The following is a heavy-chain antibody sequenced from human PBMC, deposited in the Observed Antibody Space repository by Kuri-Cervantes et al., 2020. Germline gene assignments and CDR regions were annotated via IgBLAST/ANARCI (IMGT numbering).Heavy chain of an antibody. CDR2: INPNSGGT. D-gene: IGHD5-12*01. CDR1: GYTFPSYD. V-gene: IGHV1-2*02. CDR3: ARGGRPWLRLFVDFDY. Sequence: ASVKVSCKASGYTFPSYDINWVRQATGQGLEWMGWINPNSGGTNYAQKFQGRVTMTRDTAISTAYMELSRLRSDDTAVYYCARGGRPWLRLFVDFDYWGQGTLVTVSS. J-gene: IGHJ4*02.